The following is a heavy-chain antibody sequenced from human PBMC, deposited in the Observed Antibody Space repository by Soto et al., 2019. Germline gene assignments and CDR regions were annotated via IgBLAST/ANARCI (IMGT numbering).Heavy chain of an antibody. V-gene: IGHV3-23*01. CDR1: GFTFSSYA. CDR3: AKTITMYYDILTGYHDY. J-gene: IGHJ4*02. CDR2: ISGSGGST. D-gene: IGHD3-9*01. Sequence: GGSLRLSCAASGFTFSSYAMSWVRQAPGKGLEWVSAISGSGGSTYYADSVKGRFTISRDNSKNTLYLQMNSLRAEDTAVYYCAKTITMYYDILTGYHDYWGQGTLVTVSS.